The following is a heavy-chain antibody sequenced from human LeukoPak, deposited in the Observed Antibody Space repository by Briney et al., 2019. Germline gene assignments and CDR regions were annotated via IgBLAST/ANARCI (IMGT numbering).Heavy chain of an antibody. J-gene: IGHJ3*01. CDR2: ISSSSEVK. CDR1: GFTFSTTA. D-gene: IGHD3-3*01. V-gene: IGHV3-48*04. CDR3: TRDHYDFWSSYWYAFDL. Sequence: GGSLRLSCAASGFTFSTTAMGWVRQAPGKGPEWISYISSSSEVKHYADSVKGRFTISRDNDKNSLFLQMDRLRAEDTAVYFCTRDHYDFWSSYWYAFDLWGQGTKVTVSS.